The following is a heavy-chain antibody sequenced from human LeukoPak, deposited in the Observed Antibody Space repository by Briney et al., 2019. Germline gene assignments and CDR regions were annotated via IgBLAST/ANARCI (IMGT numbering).Heavy chain of an antibody. V-gene: IGHV4-39*07. J-gene: IGHJ3*02. CDR1: GGSISSSSYY. Sequence: SETLSLTCTVSGGSISSSSYYWSWIRQPPGKGLEWIGEINHSGSTNYNPSLKSRVTISLDTSKNQFSLKLSSVTAADAAVYYCARLRYNWNVCVFDIWGQGTMVTISS. D-gene: IGHD1-1*01. CDR3: ARLRYNWNVCVFDI. CDR2: INHSGST.